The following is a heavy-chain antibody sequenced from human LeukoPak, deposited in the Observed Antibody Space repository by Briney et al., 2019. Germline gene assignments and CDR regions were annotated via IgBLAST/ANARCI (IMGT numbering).Heavy chain of an antibody. J-gene: IGHJ4*02. D-gene: IGHD6-19*01. V-gene: IGHV3-21*01. CDR1: GSTFSSSS. Sequence: AGGSLRLSCAASGSTFSSSSMSWVRQAPGKGLEWVSSISSRSGYIYYGDSVKGRFTISRDNAKNSLYLQMNTLRAEDTAVYYCASFDSSGWHYFDYWGQGTLVTVSA. CDR2: ISSRSGYI. CDR3: ASFDSSGWHYFDY.